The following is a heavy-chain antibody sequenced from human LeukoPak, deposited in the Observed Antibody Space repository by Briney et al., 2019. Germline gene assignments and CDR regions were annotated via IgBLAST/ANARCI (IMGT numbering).Heavy chain of an antibody. CDR2: FYPGDSDT. CDR3: ARRSMKGPLNF. CDR1: GYSFTSYW. Sequence: PGESLKISCKGSGYSFTSYWIAWVRQMPGKGLEWMGIFYPGDSDTRYSPSFQGQVTISADKSISIAYLQWSSLEASDTAIYYCARRSMKGPLNFWGQGTLVAVSS. V-gene: IGHV5-51*01. J-gene: IGHJ4*02. D-gene: IGHD2-8*01.